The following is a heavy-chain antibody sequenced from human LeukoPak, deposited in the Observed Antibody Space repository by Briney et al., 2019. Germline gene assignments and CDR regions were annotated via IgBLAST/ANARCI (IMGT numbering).Heavy chain of an antibody. J-gene: IGHJ4*02. V-gene: IGHV3-23*01. CDR1: GFTFSSYA. D-gene: IGHD5-18*01. CDR2: ISGSGGST. Sequence: PGGSLRLSCAASGFTFSSYAMSWVRQAPGKGLEWVSAISGSGGSTYYADSVKGRFTISRDNSKNTLYLQMNSLRAEDRAVYYCAKDLAAEYGYSYGMLDYWGQGTLVTVSS. CDR3: AKDLAAEYGYSYGMLDY.